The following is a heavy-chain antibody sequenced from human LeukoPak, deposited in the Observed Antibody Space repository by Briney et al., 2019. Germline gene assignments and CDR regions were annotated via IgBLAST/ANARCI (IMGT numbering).Heavy chain of an antibody. CDR3: ARTPVEITIFGVVIINHYMDV. Sequence: GGSLRLSCAASGFTFSSYSMNWVRQAPGKGLEWVSSISSSSSYIYYADSVKGRFIISRDNAKNSLYLQMNSLRAEDTAVYYCARTPVEITIFGVVIINHYMDVWGKGTTVTVSS. D-gene: IGHD3-3*01. CDR1: GFTFSSYS. J-gene: IGHJ6*03. CDR2: ISSSSSYI. V-gene: IGHV3-21*01.